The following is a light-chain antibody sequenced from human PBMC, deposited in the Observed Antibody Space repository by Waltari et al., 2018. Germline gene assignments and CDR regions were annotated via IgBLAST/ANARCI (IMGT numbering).Light chain of an antibody. CDR2: GAS. J-gene: IGKJ1*01. Sequence: EIVLTQSPGTVSLSPGESATLSCRASQSVSSNYLAWYQQKPGQAPRLLISGASSRATGIPDRFSDGGSGTDFTLTISRLEPEDFAVYYCQQYHSSPQTFGQGTKVEIK. V-gene: IGKV3-20*01. CDR3: QQYHSSPQT. CDR1: QSVSSNY.